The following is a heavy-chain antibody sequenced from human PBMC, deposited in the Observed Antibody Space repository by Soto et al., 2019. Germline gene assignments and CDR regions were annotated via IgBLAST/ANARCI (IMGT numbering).Heavy chain of an antibody. V-gene: IGHV1-69*12. CDR2: IIPIFGTA. CDR1: GGTFSSYA. Sequence: QVQLVQSGAEVKKPGSSVKVSCKASGGTFSSYAISWVRQAPGQGLEWMGEIIPIFGTANYAQNFQGRVTITAVGSTSPSYMGLLSLISEATAVYYCARGSGPSSVYYPYCFDPWGQGTLVTVSS. D-gene: IGHD3-22*01. J-gene: IGHJ5*02. CDR3: ARGSGPSSVYYPYCFDP.